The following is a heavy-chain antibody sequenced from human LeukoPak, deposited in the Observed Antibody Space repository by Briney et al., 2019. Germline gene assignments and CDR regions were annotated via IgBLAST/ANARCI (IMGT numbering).Heavy chain of an antibody. CDR1: GYTFTGYY. CDR2: INPNSGGT. J-gene: IGHJ4*02. CDR3: ARDRCSGGSCYSFDY. V-gene: IGHV1-2*04. Sequence: EASVKVSCKASGYTFTGYYMHWVRQAPGQGLEWMGWINPNSGGTNYAQKFQGWVTMTRDTSISTAYMELSRLRSDGTAVYYCARDRCSGGSCYSFDYWGQGTLVTVSS. D-gene: IGHD2-15*01.